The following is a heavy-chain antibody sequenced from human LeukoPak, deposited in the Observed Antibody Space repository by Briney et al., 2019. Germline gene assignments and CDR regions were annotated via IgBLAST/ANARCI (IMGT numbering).Heavy chain of an antibody. J-gene: IGHJ4*02. CDR1: GFTFSSYW. V-gene: IGHV3-74*01. Sequence: PGGSLRLSCAASGFTFSSYWMHWVRQAPGKGLVWVSRINSGGSSTSYADSVKGRFTISRDNAKNTLYLQMNSLRVEDTAVYYCARVSSMLRGPLVIYYFDFWGQGTLVTVSS. CDR2: INSGGSST. D-gene: IGHD3-10*01. CDR3: ARVSSMLRGPLVIYYFDF.